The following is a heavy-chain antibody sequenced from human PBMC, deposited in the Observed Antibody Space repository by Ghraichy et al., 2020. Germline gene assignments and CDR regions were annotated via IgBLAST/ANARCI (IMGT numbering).Heavy chain of an antibody. CDR1: GFTFSSYW. D-gene: IGHD6-19*01. CDR3: ARGSGGYYYYYMDV. Sequence: GALRFSCAASGFTFSSYWMHWVRQAPGKGLVWVSRINSDGSSTSYADSVKGRFTISRDNAKNTLYLQMNSLRAEDTAVYYCARGSGGYYYYYMDVWGKGTTVTVSS. V-gene: IGHV3-74*01. J-gene: IGHJ6*03. CDR2: INSDGSST.